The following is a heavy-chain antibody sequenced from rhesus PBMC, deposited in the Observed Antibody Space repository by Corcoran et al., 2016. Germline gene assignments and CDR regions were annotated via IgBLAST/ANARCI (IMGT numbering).Heavy chain of an antibody. V-gene: IGHV4S7*01. CDR3: AKGRRYYGLDS. CDR2: IYGSRGST. Sequence: QVQLQESGPGLVKPSETLSLTCAVSGGSISDSYYWNWIRQPPGKGLEWIGNIYGSRGSTYYNPSRNSRVTSSKDTSKNQFSLKLSAVTAADTAVYYCAKGRRYYGLDSWGQGVVVTVSS. J-gene: IGHJ6*01. CDR1: GGSISDSYY.